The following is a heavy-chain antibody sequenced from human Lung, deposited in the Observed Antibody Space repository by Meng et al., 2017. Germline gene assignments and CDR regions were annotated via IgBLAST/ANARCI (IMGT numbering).Heavy chain of an antibody. CDR3: SGHIDY. D-gene: IGHD5-12*01. V-gene: IGHV3-15*01. J-gene: IGHJ4*02. CDR1: GFTFSNAY. Sequence: EVELVESGGGLVKPGGSLRLSLEGSGFTFSNAYMTWVRQVPGKRLEWVGRIKSKPDGETIDYAAPVKGRFTISRDDSKNTVYLQMNSLKTEDTAVYYCSGHIDYWGQGTLVTVSS. CDR2: IKSKPDGETI.